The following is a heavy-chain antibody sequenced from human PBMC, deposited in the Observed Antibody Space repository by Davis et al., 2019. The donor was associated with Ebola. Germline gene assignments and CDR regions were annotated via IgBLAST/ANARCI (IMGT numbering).Heavy chain of an antibody. D-gene: IGHD1-26*01. V-gene: IGHV3-30*18. CDR1: GFTFRTYG. Sequence: GESLKISCAASGFTFRTYGIHWVRQAPGKGLEWVALTSYDGSNEYYGDSVKGLFTISRDNSKNTIHLQMNSLRVEDTAVYYCVKPRTRGSWYFDLWGRGTLVIVSS. J-gene: IGHJ2*01. CDR3: VKPRTRGSWYFDL. CDR2: TSYDGSNE.